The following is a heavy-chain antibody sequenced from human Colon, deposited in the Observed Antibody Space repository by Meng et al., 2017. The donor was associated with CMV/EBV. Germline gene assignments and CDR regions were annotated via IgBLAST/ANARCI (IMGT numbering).Heavy chain of an antibody. CDR2: VYYNDST. CDR3: ARDWFVGATYNWFDP. CDR1: GVSIKTTSYY. V-gene: IGHV4-39*07. J-gene: IGHJ5*02. Sequence: QLQLQESGPGLVKPSETLSPTCTVSGVSIKTTSYYWGWIRQPPGKGLEWIGSVYYNDSTYYNPSLKSRVTISIDTSNNQFSLKLTSVTAADTAVYFCARDWFVGATYNWFDPWGQGTLVTVSS. D-gene: IGHD1-26*01.